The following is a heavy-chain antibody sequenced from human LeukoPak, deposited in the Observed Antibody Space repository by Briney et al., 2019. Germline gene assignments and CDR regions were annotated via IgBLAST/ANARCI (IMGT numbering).Heavy chain of an antibody. Sequence: SVKVSCKASGGTFSSYAISWVRQAPGQGLEWMGGIIPIFGTANYAQKFQGGVTITADESTSTAYMELSSLRSEDTAVYYCARDRGDYDSSGAQDYYFDYWGQGTLVTVSS. D-gene: IGHD3-22*01. CDR1: GGTFSSYA. CDR3: ARDRGDYDSSGAQDYYFDY. CDR2: IIPIFGTA. V-gene: IGHV1-69*13. J-gene: IGHJ4*02.